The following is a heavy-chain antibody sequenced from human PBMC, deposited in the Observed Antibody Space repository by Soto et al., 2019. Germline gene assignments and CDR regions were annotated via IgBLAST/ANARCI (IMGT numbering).Heavy chain of an antibody. CDR3: ARGYSSGWVFVDY. CDR1: GGSISSYY. D-gene: IGHD6-19*01. J-gene: IGHJ4*02. CDR2: IYYSGST. V-gene: IGHV4-59*01. Sequence: PSETLSLTCTVSGGSISSYYWSWIRQPPGKGLEWIGYIYYSGSTNYNPSLKSRVTISVDTSKNQFSLKLSSVTAADTAVYYCARGYSSGWVFVDYWGQGTLVTSPQ.